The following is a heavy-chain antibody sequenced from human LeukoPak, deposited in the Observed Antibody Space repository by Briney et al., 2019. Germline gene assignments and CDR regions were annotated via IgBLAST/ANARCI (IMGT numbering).Heavy chain of an antibody. CDR3: VRRAGDWAVNWVDP. Sequence: SETLSLTCTVSGGSITSTTNYWAWFRQPPGKGLEWIGSLYYDGRTFYSPSLKSRVTISGDTAKNHLSLKLNSMTAADTAVYYCVRRAGDWAVNWVDPWGQGILVTVSS. D-gene: IGHD2-21*02. J-gene: IGHJ5*02. CDR2: LYYDGRT. CDR1: GGSITSTTNY. V-gene: IGHV4-39*02.